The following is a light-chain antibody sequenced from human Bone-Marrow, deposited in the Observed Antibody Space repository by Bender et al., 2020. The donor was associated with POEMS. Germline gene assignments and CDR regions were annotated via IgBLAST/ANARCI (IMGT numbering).Light chain of an antibody. Sequence: QSALTQPGSVSGSPAQAITISCTGTSSDVGGYNYVSWYQQHPGKAPELMIYDVSNRPSGVSNRFSGSKSGNTASLTISGLQAEDEADYYCSSYASSSPLFVFGTGTKVTVL. CDR1: SSDVGGYNY. CDR2: DVS. J-gene: IGLJ1*01. V-gene: IGLV2-14*03. CDR3: SSYASSSPLFV.